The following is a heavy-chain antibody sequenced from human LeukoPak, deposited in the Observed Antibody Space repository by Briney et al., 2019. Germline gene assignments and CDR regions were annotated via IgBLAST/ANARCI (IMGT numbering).Heavy chain of an antibody. CDR3: ARDPPYYESSGEGP. Sequence: GGSLRLSCAASGFTFSSYAMSWVRQAPGKGLEWVSAISGSGGSTYYADSVKGRFTISRDNAKNSLYLQMNSLRAEDTAVYYCARDPPYYESSGEGPWGQGTLVTVSS. CDR2: ISGSGGST. D-gene: IGHD3-22*01. V-gene: IGHV3-23*01. CDR1: GFTFSSYA. J-gene: IGHJ5*02.